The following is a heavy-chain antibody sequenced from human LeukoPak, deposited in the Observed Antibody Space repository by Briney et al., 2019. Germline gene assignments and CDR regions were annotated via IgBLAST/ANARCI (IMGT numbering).Heavy chain of an antibody. J-gene: IGHJ4*02. D-gene: IGHD3-22*01. CDR3: ARASYSSGPDY. V-gene: IGHV3-48*02. CDR1: GFTFSVYS. CDR2: IDPRSTNK. Sequence: GGSLRLSCAASGFTFSVYSMNWVRQAPAKGLEWVSYIDPRSTNKYYADSVKGRFTISRENAKSSLYLQMNSLRDEDTAVCYCARASYSSGPDYWGQGTLVTVSS.